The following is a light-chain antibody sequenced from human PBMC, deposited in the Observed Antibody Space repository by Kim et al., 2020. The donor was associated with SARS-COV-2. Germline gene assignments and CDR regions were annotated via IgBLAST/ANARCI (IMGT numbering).Light chain of an antibody. CDR3: ASYTSSNTWV. J-gene: IGLJ3*02. CDR1: SSDVGGYNY. CDR2: DVI. V-gene: IGLV2-14*01. Sequence: QSALTQPASVSGSPGQPITISCTGTSSDVGGYNYVSWYRQHPGKAPKVMIYDVIKRPSGVSDRFSGSRSGHTASLTISALQAEDEADYYCASYTSSNTWVFGGGTRLTVL.